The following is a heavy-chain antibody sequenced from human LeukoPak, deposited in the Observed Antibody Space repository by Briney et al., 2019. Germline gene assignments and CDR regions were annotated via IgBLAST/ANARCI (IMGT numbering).Heavy chain of an antibody. J-gene: IGHJ6*02. D-gene: IGHD2-15*01. Sequence: PSETLSLTCTVSGGSISVSSYYWGWIRQPPGKGLEWIGSIYHSGSTSYNPSLKSRVTISADTSKNHFSLELSSVTAADTAVYYCARTLGYCSGGSCSYRTDLWGQGTTVTVSS. CDR2: IYHSGST. CDR3: ARTLGYCSGGSCSYRTDL. CDR1: GGSISVSSYY. V-gene: IGHV4-39*02.